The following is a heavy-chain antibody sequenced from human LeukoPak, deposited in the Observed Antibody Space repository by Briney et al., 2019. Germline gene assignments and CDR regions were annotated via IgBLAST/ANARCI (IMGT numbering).Heavy chain of an antibody. J-gene: IGHJ4*02. CDR1: SGSISSFF. CDR3: ARDLELERNRWNYFES. CDR2: MHYSGDT. D-gene: IGHD1-1*01. Sequence: SETVSLTCIVSSGSISSFFWSWIRQPPGKGLEWIGSMHYSGDTKYDPSLKSRVSLSIDTSKQQFSLRLSSVTAADTAVYYCARDLELERNRWNYFESWGQGTLVTVSS. V-gene: IGHV4-59*01.